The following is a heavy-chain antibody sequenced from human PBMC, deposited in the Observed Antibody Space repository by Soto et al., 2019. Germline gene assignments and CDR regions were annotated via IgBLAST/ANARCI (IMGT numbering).Heavy chain of an antibody. D-gene: IGHD3-10*01. CDR2: IRTKANTYAT. Sequence: PGGSLRLSCASSGFTFSSYAMHWVRQASGKGQEWVGRIRTKANTYATAYAASVKGMFIISSDDSKNTAYLQLNSLKNEVASGHYCTRPSGDDAFDMCGQRTMVTASS. CDR1: GFTFSSYA. V-gene: IGHV3-73*01. J-gene: IGHJ3*02. CDR3: TRPSGDDAFDM.